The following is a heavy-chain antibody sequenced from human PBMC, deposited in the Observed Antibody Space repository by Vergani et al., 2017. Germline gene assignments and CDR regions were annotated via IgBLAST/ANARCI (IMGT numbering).Heavy chain of an antibody. J-gene: IGHJ6*03. Sequence: QVQLQESGPGLAKPSQTLSLTCTVSGGSISSGSYYWSWIRQPAGKGLEWIGRIYTSGGTNYSPSLKSRVIISVDTSKNQFSLKLSSVTAADTAVYYCAREKPYGTPYYYYMDVWGKGTTVTVSS. CDR2: IYTSGGT. CDR1: GGSISSGSYY. D-gene: IGHD1-7*01. V-gene: IGHV4-61*02. CDR3: AREKPYGTPYYYYMDV.